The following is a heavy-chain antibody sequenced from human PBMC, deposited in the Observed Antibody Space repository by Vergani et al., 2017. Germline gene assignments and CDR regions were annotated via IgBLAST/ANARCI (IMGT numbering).Heavy chain of an antibody. CDR2: VDPEDCET. CDR3: ARDCPGGSGDCSAGWYFDL. D-gene: IGHD2-21*02. Sequence: EVQLVQSGAEVKKPGATMKISCKVSGYTFTDHYMHWVKQAPGKGLEWMGLVDPEDCETIYAEKFKGRVTIATDTSTDTAHLELSSLRSEDTAVYYCARDCPGGSGDCSAGWYFDLWGRAPWSLSPQ. V-gene: IGHV1-69-2*01. J-gene: IGHJ2*01. CDR1: GYTFTDHY.